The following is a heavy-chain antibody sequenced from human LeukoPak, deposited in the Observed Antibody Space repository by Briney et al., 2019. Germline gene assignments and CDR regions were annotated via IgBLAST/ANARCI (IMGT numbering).Heavy chain of an antibody. CDR2: IYYSGST. V-gene: IGHV4-59*08. D-gene: IGHD6-6*01. J-gene: IGHJ6*02. Sequence: SETLSLTCTVSGGSISSHYWSWIRQPPGKGLEWIGYIYYSGSTNYNPSLKSRVTISVDTSKDQFSLKLSSVTAADTAVYYCARGGSGMDVWGQGTTVTVSS. CDR1: GGSISSHY. CDR3: ARGGSGMDV.